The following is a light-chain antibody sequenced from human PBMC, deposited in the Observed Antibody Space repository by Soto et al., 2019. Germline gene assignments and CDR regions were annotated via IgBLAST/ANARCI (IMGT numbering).Light chain of an antibody. CDR2: EVS. J-gene: IGLJ1*01. CDR3: SSYTSSSAYV. Sequence: QSALTQPASVSGSPGQSITISCTGTSSDVGGYNYVSWYQQQSGKAPKLMIHEVSNRPSGVSSRFSGSKSGNTASLTISGRQAEDEADYYCSSYTSSSAYVFGIGTKVTVL. CDR1: SSDVGGYNY. V-gene: IGLV2-14*01.